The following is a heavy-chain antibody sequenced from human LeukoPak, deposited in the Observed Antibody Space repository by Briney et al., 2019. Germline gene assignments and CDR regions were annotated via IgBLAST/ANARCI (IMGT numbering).Heavy chain of an antibody. Sequence: PSETLSLTCTVSGGSISSYYWSWIRQPAGKGLEWIGYIHYSGSTKYKSSLKSRVTISVDTSKNQVSLKMSSVTAADTAVYYCAKSGGYGLIDYWGQGTLVTVSS. CDR3: AKSGGYGLIDY. J-gene: IGHJ4*01. V-gene: IGHV4-59*08. CDR2: IHYSGST. D-gene: IGHD6-25*01. CDR1: GGSISSYY.